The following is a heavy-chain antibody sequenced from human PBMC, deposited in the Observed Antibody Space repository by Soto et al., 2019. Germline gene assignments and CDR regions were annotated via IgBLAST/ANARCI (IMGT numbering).Heavy chain of an antibody. V-gene: IGHV3-7*03. J-gene: IGHJ4*02. CDR2: INQDGGGT. Sequence: EVQLVESGGALVQPGGSLRLSCVASGFTFSSSFMGWVRQAPRKGLEWVANINQDGGGTYYVDSVEGRFTISRDNAKDSLYLQMNSLRGEDTAVYYCARYFRGSGRYFFDYWGQGTLVTVSS. CDR1: GFTFSSSF. CDR3: ARYFRGSGRYFFDY. D-gene: IGHD6-19*01.